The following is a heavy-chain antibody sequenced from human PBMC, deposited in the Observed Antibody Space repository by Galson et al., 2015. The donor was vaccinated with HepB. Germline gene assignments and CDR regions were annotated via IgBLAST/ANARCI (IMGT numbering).Heavy chain of an antibody. V-gene: IGHV3-23*01. CDR3: AKDQVRVPAAMAAY. Sequence: SLRLSCAASGFTFSSYAMSWVRQAPGKGLEWVSAISGSGGSTYYADSVKGRFTISRDNSKNTLYLQMNSLRAEDTAVYYCAKDQVRVPAAMAAYGGPGTLVTVSS. CDR1: GFTFSSYA. D-gene: IGHD2-2*01. CDR2: ISGSGGST. J-gene: IGHJ4*02.